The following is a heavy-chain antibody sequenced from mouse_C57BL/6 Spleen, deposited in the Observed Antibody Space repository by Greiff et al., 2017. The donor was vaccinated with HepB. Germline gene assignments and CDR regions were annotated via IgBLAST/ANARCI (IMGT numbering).Heavy chain of an antibody. CDR2: IDPSDSYT. CDR3: ARKYYSNPYYFDY. CDR1: GYTFTSYW. V-gene: IGHV1-69*01. D-gene: IGHD2-5*01. J-gene: IGHJ2*01. Sequence: QVQLQQPGAELVMPGASVKLSCKASGYTFTSYWMHWVKQRPGQGLEWIGEIDPSDSYTNYNQKFKGESTLTVDKSSSTAYMQLSSLTSEDSAVYYCARKYYSNPYYFDYWGQGTTLTVSS.